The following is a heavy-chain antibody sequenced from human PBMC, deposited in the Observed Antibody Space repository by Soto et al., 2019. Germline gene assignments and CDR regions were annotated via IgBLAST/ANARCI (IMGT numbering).Heavy chain of an antibody. D-gene: IGHD3-10*01. J-gene: IGHJ4*02. V-gene: IGHV4-4*02. Sequence: QVQLQESGPGLVKPSGTLSLTCAVSGGSISSSNWWSWVRQPPGKGLQWIGEIYHSGSTNYIPSPKGGVARSVGKSRNQFSLKLSSVTAADTAVYYCARRWGEGRVDYWGKGTLVTVSS. CDR1: GGSISSSNW. CDR3: ARRWGEGRVDY. CDR2: IYHSGST.